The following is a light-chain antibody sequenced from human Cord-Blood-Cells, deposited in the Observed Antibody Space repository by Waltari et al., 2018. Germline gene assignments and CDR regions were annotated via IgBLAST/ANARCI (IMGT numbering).Light chain of an antibody. J-gene: IGLJ2*01. V-gene: IGLV2-11*01. Sequence: VTISCTGTSSDVGGYNYVSWYQQHPGKAPKLMIYDVSKRPSGVPDRFSGSKSGNMASLTISGLQAEDEADYYCCSYAGSYTLVFGGGTKLTVL. CDR3: CSYAGSYTLV. CDR1: SSDVGGYNY. CDR2: DVS.